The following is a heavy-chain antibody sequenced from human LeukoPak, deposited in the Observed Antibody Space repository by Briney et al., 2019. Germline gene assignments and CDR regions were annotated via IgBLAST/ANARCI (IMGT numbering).Heavy chain of an antibody. V-gene: IGHV1-46*01. CDR1: GYIFTTYY. D-gene: IGHD6-19*01. Sequence: ASVEVSCKASGYIFTTYYMHWVRQAPGQGLEWMGVINPSDGSTNYAQRFQGRVTFTSDTSATVVYMDLSSLRSEDTAEYYCARDQGVAGFMDVWGQGTTVTVSS. J-gene: IGHJ6*02. CDR2: INPSDGST. CDR3: ARDQGVAGFMDV.